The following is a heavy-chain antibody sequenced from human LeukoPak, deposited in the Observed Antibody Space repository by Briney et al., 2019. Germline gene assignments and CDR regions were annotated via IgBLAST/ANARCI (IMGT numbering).Heavy chain of an antibody. D-gene: IGHD3-3*01. Sequence: GGSLRLSCAASGFTFSSYWMSWVRQAPGKGLEWVANIKQDGSEKYYVDSVKGRFTISRDNAKNSLYLQMNSLRAEDTALYYCATGSGLDYYFDYWGQGTLVTVSS. CDR3: ATGSGLDYYFDY. J-gene: IGHJ4*02. V-gene: IGHV3-7*03. CDR2: IKQDGSEK. CDR1: GFTFSSYW.